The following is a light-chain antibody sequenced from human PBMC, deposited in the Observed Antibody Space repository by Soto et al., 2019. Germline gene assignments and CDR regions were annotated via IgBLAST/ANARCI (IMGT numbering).Light chain of an antibody. CDR1: SSNIRIND. CDR2: RND. Sequence: QSVLTQPPSTSGTPGQRVTISCSGGSSNIRINDVNWYQQLPRTAPKLLIYRNDERPSGVSDRFSGSKSGTSASLALSGLHSEDEADYYCGAWDDSRKGWVFGGGTKVTVL. J-gene: IGLJ3*02. V-gene: IGLV1-44*01. CDR3: GAWDDSRKGWV.